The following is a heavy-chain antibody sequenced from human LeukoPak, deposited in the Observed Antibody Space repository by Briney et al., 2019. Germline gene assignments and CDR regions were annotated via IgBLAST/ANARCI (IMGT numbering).Heavy chain of an antibody. J-gene: IGHJ4*02. CDR2: IYYSGST. V-gene: IGHV4-30-4*01. Sequence: SQTLSLTCTVSGGSISSGDYYWSWIRQPPGKGLEWIGYIYYSGSTYYNPSLKSRVTISVDTSKNQFSLKLSSVTAADTAVYYCARGLDASGIGTFDYWGQGTLVTVSS. CDR1: GGSISSGDYY. CDR3: ARGLDASGIGTFDY. D-gene: IGHD3-10*01.